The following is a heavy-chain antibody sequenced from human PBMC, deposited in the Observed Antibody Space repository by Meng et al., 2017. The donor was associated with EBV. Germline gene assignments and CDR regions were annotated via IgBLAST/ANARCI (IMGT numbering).Heavy chain of an antibody. CDR2: IYDTGIT. Sequence: VTREKAGPGPVKTWDTQLHPCIGCGVSGPSLAYHCSWIRESPGKGLEWIWDIYDTGITIYNPSLKSRVTISIETSKNQFSLKVNSVTTADTAVYYCEKSRSSTPGIVDDWGQGTLVTVSS. CDR1: GVSGPSLAYH. CDR3: EKSRSSTPGIVDD. D-gene: IGHD2/OR15-2a*01. J-gene: IGHJ4*02. V-gene: IGHV4-61*08.